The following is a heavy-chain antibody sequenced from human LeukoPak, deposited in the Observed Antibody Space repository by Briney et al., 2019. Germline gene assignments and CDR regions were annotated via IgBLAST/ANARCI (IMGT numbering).Heavy chain of an antibody. Sequence: GGSLRLSCAASGFSVSSNYMSWVREAPGKGLEWVSLIYIDENDANTYYAASVKVRFTLSRDNSKNILYLQMNNLRAEDTAVYYCARAPPGSSGGYFDYWGQGTLVTVSS. J-gene: IGHJ4*02. CDR3: ARAPPGSSGGYFDY. CDR2: IYIDENDANT. CDR1: GFSVSSNY. V-gene: IGHV3-53*01. D-gene: IGHD2-8*02.